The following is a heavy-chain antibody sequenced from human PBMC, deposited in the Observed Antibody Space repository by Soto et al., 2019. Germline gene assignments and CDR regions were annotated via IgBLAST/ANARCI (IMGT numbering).Heavy chain of an antibody. D-gene: IGHD5-18*01. V-gene: IGHV4-39*01. CDR3: ARHNTAIGTRRPGPIDY. Sequence: KTSETLSLTCTVSGGSISSSSYYWGWIRQPPGKRLEWIGSIYYSGSSYYNPSLKSRVTISVDTSKNQFSLKLSSVTAADTAVYYSARHNTAIGTRRPGPIDYCGQGTLVAVCS. CDR1: GGSISSSSYY. CDR2: IYYSGSS. J-gene: IGHJ4*02.